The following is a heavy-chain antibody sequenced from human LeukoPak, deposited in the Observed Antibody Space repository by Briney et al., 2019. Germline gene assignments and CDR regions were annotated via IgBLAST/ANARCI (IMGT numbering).Heavy chain of an antibody. CDR3: ARLYSSSLGRVFDY. V-gene: IGHV4-59*12. CDR1: GGSISSYY. Sequence: SETLSLTCSVSGGSISSYYWSWIRQPPGKGLEWIGYIYNSGSTNYNPSLKSRVTISVDTSKNQFSLKLSSVTAADTAVYYCARLYSSSLGRVFDYWGQGTLVTVSS. CDR2: IYNSGST. J-gene: IGHJ4*02. D-gene: IGHD6-13*01.